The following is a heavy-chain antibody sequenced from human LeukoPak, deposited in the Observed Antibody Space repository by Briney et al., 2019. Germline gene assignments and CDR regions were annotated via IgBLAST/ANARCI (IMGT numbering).Heavy chain of an antibody. CDR1: GFTFSSSW. CDR2: IKQDGSEK. V-gene: IGHV3-7*03. Sequence: GGSLRLSCVASGFTFSSSWMSWVRQAPGKGLEWVANIKQDGSEKSYVESVRGRFTISRGNAKNSLYLQLNSLRAEGTALYYCARDNPPDYWGQGTLVTVSS. J-gene: IGHJ4*02. CDR3: ARDNPPDY.